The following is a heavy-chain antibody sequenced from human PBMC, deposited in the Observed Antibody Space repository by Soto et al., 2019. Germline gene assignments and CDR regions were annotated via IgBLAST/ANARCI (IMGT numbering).Heavy chain of an antibody. CDR3: ARDRPYCGVDCPYYFDY. CDR2: INVGNGNT. J-gene: IGHJ4*02. D-gene: IGHD2-21*02. Sequence: AASVKVSCKASGYTFTTYAMHWVRQAPGQRLEWMGWINVGNGNTKYSQNFQDRVTITRDTSASTAYMELSSLRSDDTAVYYCARDRPYCGVDCPYYFDYWGQGTLVTAPQ. CDR1: GYTFTTYA. V-gene: IGHV1-3*01.